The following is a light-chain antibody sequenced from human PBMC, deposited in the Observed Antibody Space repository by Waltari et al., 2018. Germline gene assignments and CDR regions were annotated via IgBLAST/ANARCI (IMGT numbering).Light chain of an antibody. J-gene: IGLJ2*01. CDR3: TSYRTVTSSVV. V-gene: IGLV2-14*03. CDR2: DGS. CDR1: STDVGAHKF. Sequence: QSALTQPPSVSGSPGQSITIACAGTSTDVGAHKFLPWFQQHPGRAPKLIIFDGSNRPSGISSRFSGSKSGNTASLTISGLQPEDEASYYCTSYRTVTSSVVFGGGTRLTVL.